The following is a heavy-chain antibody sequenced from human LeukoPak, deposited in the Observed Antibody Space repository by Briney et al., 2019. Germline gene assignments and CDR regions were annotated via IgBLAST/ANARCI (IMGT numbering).Heavy chain of an antibody. CDR3: ATGVLLWFGGTPGNDY. V-gene: IGHV1-24*01. J-gene: IGHJ4*02. CDR2: FDPEDGET. CDR1: GYTLTELS. D-gene: IGHD3-10*01. Sequence: GASVKVSCKVSGYTLTELSMHWVRQAPGKGLEWMGGFDPEDGETIYAQKFQGRVTMTEDTSTDTAYMELSSLRSEDTAVYYRATGVLLWFGGTPGNDYWGQGTLVTVSS.